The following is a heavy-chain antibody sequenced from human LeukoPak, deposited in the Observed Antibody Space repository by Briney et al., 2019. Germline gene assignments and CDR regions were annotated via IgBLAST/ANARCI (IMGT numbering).Heavy chain of an antibody. V-gene: IGHV4-39*01. Sequence: SETLSLTCTVSGGSISSSSYYWGWIRQPPGKGLEWIGSIYYSGSTYYNPSLKSRVTISVDTSKNQFPLKLSSVTAADTAVYYCARHPLWFGQGYFDYWGQGTLVTVSS. J-gene: IGHJ4*02. CDR1: GGSISSSSYY. D-gene: IGHD3-10*01. CDR2: IYYSGST. CDR3: ARHPLWFGQGYFDY.